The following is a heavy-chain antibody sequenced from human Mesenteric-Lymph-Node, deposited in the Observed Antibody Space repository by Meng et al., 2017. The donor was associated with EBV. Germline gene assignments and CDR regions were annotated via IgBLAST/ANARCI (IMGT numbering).Heavy chain of an antibody. D-gene: IGHD3-16*02. CDR1: GVSIISAYYY. Sequence: QLQRQESVPGLGRPPVPLSLTSPVSGVSIISAYYYWGWSRQTPGKGLEWIGTMYFGGSTNYNPPLESRVTMSKDRANTQFSLRLTSVTAADTAIYYCARIESIWGTYRKYYFDYWGQGTLVTVSS. V-gene: IGHV4-39*07. CDR2: MYFGGST. J-gene: IGHJ4*02. CDR3: ARIESIWGTYRKYYFDY.